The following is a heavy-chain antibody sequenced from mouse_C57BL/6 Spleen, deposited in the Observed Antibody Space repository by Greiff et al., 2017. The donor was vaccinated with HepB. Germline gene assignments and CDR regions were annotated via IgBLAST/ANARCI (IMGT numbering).Heavy chain of an antibody. CDR3: ASHHYYSYFDY. J-gene: IGHJ2*01. V-gene: IGHV1-55*01. Sequence: VQLQQPGAELVKPGASVKMSCKASGYTFTSYWITWVKQRPGQGLEWIGDIYPGSGSTNYNEKFKSKATLTVETASSTAYIHLSSLTSEDSAVYYCASHHYYSYFDYWGQGTTLTVSS. CDR1: GYTFTSYW. D-gene: IGHD1-2*01. CDR2: IYPGSGST.